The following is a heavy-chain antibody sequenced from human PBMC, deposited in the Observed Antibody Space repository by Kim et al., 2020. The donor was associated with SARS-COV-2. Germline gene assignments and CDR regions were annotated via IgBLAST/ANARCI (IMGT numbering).Heavy chain of an antibody. Sequence: GGSLRLSCAASGFTFSSYGMHWVRQAPGKGLEWVAVISYDGSNKYYADSVKGRFTISRDNSKNTLYLQMNSLRAEDTAVYYCAKSPGYSGYDSEGYWGQGTLVTVSS. D-gene: IGHD5-12*01. V-gene: IGHV3-30*18. CDR2: ISYDGSNK. J-gene: IGHJ4*02. CDR1: GFTFSSYG. CDR3: AKSPGYSGYDSEGY.